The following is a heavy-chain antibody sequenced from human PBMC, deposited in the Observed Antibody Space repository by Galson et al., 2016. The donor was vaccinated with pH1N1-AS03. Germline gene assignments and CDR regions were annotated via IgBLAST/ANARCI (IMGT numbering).Heavy chain of an antibody. J-gene: IGHJ4*02. Sequence: PRLSCAASGFAFRSHSMNWVRQAPGKGLEWISYITGVGVTMYGDSVRGRFVLSRDNAKNSVSLQMNSLRAEDTAIYYCTRDGTDTYFDFDFWGQGTLVTVSS. CDR2: ITGVGVTM. CDR1: GFAFRSHS. CDR3: TRDGTDTYFDFDF. V-gene: IGHV3-48*03. D-gene: IGHD2/OR15-2a*01.